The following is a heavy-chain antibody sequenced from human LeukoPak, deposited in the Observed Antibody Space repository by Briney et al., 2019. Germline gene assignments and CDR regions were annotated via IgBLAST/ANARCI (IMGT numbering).Heavy chain of an antibody. V-gene: IGHV3-9*01. J-gene: IGHJ4*02. Sequence: GGSLRLSCAASGFTFDDYAMHWVRQAPGKGLEWVSGISWNSGSIGYADSVKGRFTISRDNAKNSLYLQMNSLRAEDTAVYYCARDAHEAVAGPGLDYWGQGTLVTVSS. CDR1: GFTFDDYA. CDR3: ARDAHEAVAGPGLDY. D-gene: IGHD6-19*01. CDR2: ISWNSGSI.